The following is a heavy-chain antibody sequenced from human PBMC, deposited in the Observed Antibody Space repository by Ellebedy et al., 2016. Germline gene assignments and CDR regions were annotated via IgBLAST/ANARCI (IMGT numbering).Heavy chain of an antibody. Sequence: ASVKVSCKASGYTFSTYYMHWVRQAPGQGLEWMGIINPSGGGASYAQNFQGRVSLTRDTSTSTVYIDLSSLRSEDTAIYYCARSFYGSGSYPAFDYWGQGTLVTVSS. V-gene: IGHV1-46*01. CDR2: INPSGGGA. CDR1: GYTFSTYY. D-gene: IGHD3-10*01. CDR3: ARSFYGSGSYPAFDY. J-gene: IGHJ4*02.